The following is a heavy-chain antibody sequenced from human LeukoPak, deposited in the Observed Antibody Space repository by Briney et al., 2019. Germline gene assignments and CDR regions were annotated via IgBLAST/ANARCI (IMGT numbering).Heavy chain of an antibody. CDR2: ISYDGSNK. V-gene: IGHV3-30-3*01. CDR1: GFTLSSHW. CDR3: ARAYDYYYYGMDV. D-gene: IGHD3-16*01. J-gene: IGHJ6*02. Sequence: PGGSLRLSCAASGFTLSSHWMTWVRQAPGKGLEWVAVISYDGSNKYYADSVKGRFTISRDNSKNTLYLQMNSLRAEDTAVYYCARAYDYYYYGMDVWGQGTTVTVSS.